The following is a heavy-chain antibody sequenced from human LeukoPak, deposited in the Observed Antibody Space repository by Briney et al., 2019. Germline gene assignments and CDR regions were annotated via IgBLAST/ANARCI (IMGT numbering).Heavy chain of an antibody. CDR3: AKNSGSYAEYFQH. CDR1: GFTFDDYA. CDR2: ISWNSGSI. Sequence: SLRLSCAASGFTFDDYAMHWVRQAPGKGLEWVSGISWNSGSIGYADSVKGRFTISRDNAKNSLYLQMNSLRAEDTALYYCAKNSGSYAEYFQHWGQGTLVTVSS. V-gene: IGHV3-9*01. D-gene: IGHD1-26*01. J-gene: IGHJ1*01.